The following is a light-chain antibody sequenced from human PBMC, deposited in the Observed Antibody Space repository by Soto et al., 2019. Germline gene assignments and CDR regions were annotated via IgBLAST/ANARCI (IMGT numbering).Light chain of an antibody. J-gene: IGLJ1*01. V-gene: IGLV1-40*01. CDR3: QSYHSSLSYV. CDR2: GNS. CDR1: SSNIGAGYD. Sequence: QSVLTQPPSLSGAPGQRVTISCTGSSSNIGAGYDVHWYQQLPGTAPKLLIYGNSNRPSGVPDRFSGSKSGTSASLAITGFQAEDEADYYCQSYHSSLSYVFGTWTKRTVL.